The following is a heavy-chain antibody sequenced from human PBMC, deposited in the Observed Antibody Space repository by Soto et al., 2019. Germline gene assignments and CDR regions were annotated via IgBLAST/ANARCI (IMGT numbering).Heavy chain of an antibody. J-gene: IGHJ5*02. V-gene: IGHV4-39*01. Sequence: QLQLQESGPGLVKPSETLSLTCSVTGGSISSSNFYWGWIRQPPGKGLECIGSIYYSGSTYYKPSLQTRVTIFVDTSKTQFSLKLSSVTAADTAVFYCAGHGRSSNSGSGWFDPWGQGALVTVSS. CDR2: IYYSGST. CDR3: AGHGRSSNSGSGWFDP. CDR1: GGSISSSNFY. D-gene: IGHD3-10*01.